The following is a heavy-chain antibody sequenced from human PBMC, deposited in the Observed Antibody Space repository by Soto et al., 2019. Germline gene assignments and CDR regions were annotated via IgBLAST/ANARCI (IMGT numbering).Heavy chain of an antibody. CDR1: GGTFSSYA. CDR3: ARDRRGYCTNGVCYGWFDP. V-gene: IGHV1-69*01. D-gene: IGHD2-8*01. J-gene: IGHJ5*02. Sequence: QVQLVQSGAEVKKPGSSVKVSCKASGGTFSSYAISWMRQAPGQGLEWMGGIIPIFGTANYAQKFQGRVTITADESTSTAYMELSSLRSEDTAVYYCARDRRGYCTNGVCYGWFDPWGQGTLVIVSS. CDR2: IIPIFGTA.